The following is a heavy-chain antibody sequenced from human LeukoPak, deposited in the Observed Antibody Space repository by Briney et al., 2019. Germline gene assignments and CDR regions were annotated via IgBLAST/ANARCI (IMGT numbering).Heavy chain of an antibody. J-gene: IGHJ4*02. CDR2: IKQDGGEK. Sequence: PGGSLRLSCAASGFTFTKYWMTWVRQAPGKGLEWVANIKQDGGEKYYVDSVKGRFTISRDNAKNSLYLQMNSLRAEDTAVYYCAKTITMIVVVMPPDYWGQGTLVTVSS. D-gene: IGHD3-22*01. CDR3: AKTITMIVVVMPPDY. V-gene: IGHV3-7*01. CDR1: GFTFTKYW.